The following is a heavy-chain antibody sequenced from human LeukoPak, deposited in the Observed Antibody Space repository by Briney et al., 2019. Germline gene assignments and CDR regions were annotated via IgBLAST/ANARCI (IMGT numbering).Heavy chain of an antibody. V-gene: IGHV4-34*01. CDR2: INHSGST. CDR1: GGSFSGYY. D-gene: IGHD3-9*01. CDR3: ARGYYDILTGYYPCYFDY. J-gene: IGHJ4*02. Sequence: NASETLSLTCAVYGGSFSGYYWSWIRQPPGKGLEWIGEINHSGSTNYNPSLKSRVTISVDTSKNQFSLKLSSVTAADTAVYYCARGYYDILTGYYPCYFDYWGQGTLVTVSS.